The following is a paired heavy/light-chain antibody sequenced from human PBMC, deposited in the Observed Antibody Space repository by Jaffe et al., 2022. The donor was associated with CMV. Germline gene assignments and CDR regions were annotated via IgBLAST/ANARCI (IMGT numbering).Heavy chain of an antibody. CDR3: TRVEEGRYWFDP. D-gene: IGHD2-15*01. Sequence: EEQLVESGGGLVQPGGSLRLSCAASGFTFSKYWMHWVRQDPAKGLVWVSRISSDGSSRFYADSVKGRFTISRDNAKNTLYLQMNSLRAEDTGVYYCTRVEEGRYWFDPWGQGTLVKVSS. CDR1: GFTFSKYW. V-gene: IGHV3-74*01. J-gene: IGHJ5*02. CDR2: ISSDGSSR.
Light chain of an antibody. CDR2: VAS. Sequence: DIQMTQSPSSLSASVGDRVTITCRASHSISSYLNWYQQKPGKAPKVLISVASSLRSGVPSRFSGSGSGTDFTLTINSVEPEDFATYYCQQSYISPWTFGQGTKVEIK. CDR1: HSISSY. V-gene: IGKV1-39*01. CDR3: QQSYISPWT. J-gene: IGKJ1*01.